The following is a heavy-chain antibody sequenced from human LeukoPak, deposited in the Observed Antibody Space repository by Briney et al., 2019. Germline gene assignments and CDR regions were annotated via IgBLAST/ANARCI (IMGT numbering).Heavy chain of an antibody. CDR1: GGSITTSSYY. J-gene: IGHJ2*01. D-gene: IGHD2/OR15-2a*01. CDR3: ARAFRARYFDL. Sequence: SETLSLTCTVSGGSITTSSYYWGWIRQPPGKGLEWIGIIYYSGSTYYNPSLKGRVTISVDTSKNQFSLKLSSVTAADTAVYYCARAFRARYFDLWGRSTLVTVSS. V-gene: IGHV4-39*01. CDR2: IYYSGST.